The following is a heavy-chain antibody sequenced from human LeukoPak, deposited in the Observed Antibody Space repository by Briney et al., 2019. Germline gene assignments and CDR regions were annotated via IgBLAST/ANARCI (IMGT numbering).Heavy chain of an antibody. J-gene: IGHJ4*02. Sequence: GASVKVSCKASGYTFTGYYMHWVRQAPGQGLEWMGWINPNSGGTNYAQKFQGRVTMTRDTSISTAYMELSRLRSDDTAVYYCARGPPRYYYDSSGYYYVGGDFDYWGQGTLVTVSS. D-gene: IGHD3-22*01. CDR1: GYTFTGYY. CDR3: ARGPPRYYYDSSGYYYVGGDFDY. CDR2: INPNSGGT. V-gene: IGHV1-2*02.